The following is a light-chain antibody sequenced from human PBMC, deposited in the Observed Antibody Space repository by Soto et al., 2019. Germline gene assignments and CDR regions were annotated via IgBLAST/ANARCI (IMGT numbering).Light chain of an antibody. CDR2: AAT. CDR1: HPININ. Sequence: DIHMTQSPSSLSASVGDRVTITCRASHPININLVWFQQKPAKAPKSLIYAATNLQSGVPSRFSGSAGGTDFSLTISSLQAEDVATYYSQRYQRCPPSYGGGTKLEIK. V-gene: IGKV1-16*01. J-gene: IGKJ4*01. CDR3: QRYQRCPPS.